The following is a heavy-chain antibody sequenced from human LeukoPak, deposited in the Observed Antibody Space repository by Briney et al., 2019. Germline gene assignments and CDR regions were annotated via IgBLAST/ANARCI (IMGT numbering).Heavy chain of an antibody. Sequence: PGGSLRLSCAASGFTFSNYIMHWVRQAPGKGLDWVAVILENGSNQYYADSVKGRFTISRDNSKNTLYLQMNSLRAEDTAVYYCAKDGKQLVGRAYYMDVWGKGTTVTVSS. J-gene: IGHJ6*03. CDR2: ILENGSNQ. D-gene: IGHD6-6*01. CDR1: GFTFSNYI. CDR3: AKDGKQLVGRAYYMDV. V-gene: IGHV3-30*04.